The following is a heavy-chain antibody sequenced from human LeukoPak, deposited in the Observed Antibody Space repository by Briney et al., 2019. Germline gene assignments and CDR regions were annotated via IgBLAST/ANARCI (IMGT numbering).Heavy chain of an antibody. CDR1: GSTFTTSW. Sequence: GPSLRPSCAASGSTFTTSWMSWVRPPPGKWLEWVATIKPDGGKKHYLYSVKGRFTISRANASYSRYRQMCTLGARPSALYCCARGVWSSLNAFDIWGQGTMVTVFS. V-gene: IGHV3-7*01. J-gene: IGHJ3*02. CDR2: IKPDGGKK. CDR3: ARGVWSSLNAFDI. D-gene: IGHD2-21*02.